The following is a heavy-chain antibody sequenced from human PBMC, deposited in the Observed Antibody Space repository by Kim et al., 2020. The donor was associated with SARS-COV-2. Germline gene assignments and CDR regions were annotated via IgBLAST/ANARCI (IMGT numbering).Heavy chain of an antibody. D-gene: IGHD6-6*01. V-gene: IGHV4-34*01. J-gene: IGHJ6*03. CDR2: INHSGST. Sequence: PETLSLTCAVYGGSFSGYYWSWIRQPPGKGLEWIGEINHSGSTNYNPSLKSRVTISVDTSKNQFSLKLSSVTAADTAVYYCAREARKPIAARPYYYYYYMDVWGKGTTVTVSS. CDR1: GGSFSGYY. CDR3: AREARKPIAARPYYYYYYMDV.